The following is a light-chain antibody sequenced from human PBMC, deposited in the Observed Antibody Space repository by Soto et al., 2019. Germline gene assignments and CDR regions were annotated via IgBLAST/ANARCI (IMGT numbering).Light chain of an antibody. CDR2: LVSDGGH. J-gene: IGLJ2*01. CDR1: SGHSTYT. V-gene: IGLV4-69*01. Sequence: QSVLTQSPSASASLGASVKLTCTLSSGHSTYTIAWHQQQPEKGPRFLMKLVSDGGHYKGDGIPDRFSGSSSGAERYLIISSLQSEDEADYYCQTWDSGVVVFGGGTKLTVL. CDR3: QTWDSGVVV.